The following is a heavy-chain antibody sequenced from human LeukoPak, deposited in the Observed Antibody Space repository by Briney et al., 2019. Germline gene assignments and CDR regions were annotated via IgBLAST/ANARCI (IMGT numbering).Heavy chain of an antibody. V-gene: IGHV1-69*05. CDR1: RGTFSSYA. CDR2: IIPIFGTA. J-gene: IGHJ5*02. CDR3: ARDGTYYYGSGSSNWFDP. Sequence: GASVKVSCKASRGTFSSYAISWVRQAPGQGLEWMGRIIPIFGTANYAQKFQGRVTITTDESTSTAYMELSSLRSEDTAVYYCARDGTYYYGSGSSNWFDPWGQGTLVTVSS. D-gene: IGHD3-10*01.